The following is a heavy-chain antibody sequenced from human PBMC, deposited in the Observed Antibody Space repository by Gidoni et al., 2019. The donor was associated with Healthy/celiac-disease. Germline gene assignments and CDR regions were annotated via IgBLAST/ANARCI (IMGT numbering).Heavy chain of an antibody. V-gene: IGHV4-39*07. CDR2: IYYSGST. Sequence: QLQLQESGPGLVKLSETLSLTCTVSGGSISSSSYYWGWIRQPPGKGLEWIGSIYYSGSTYYNPSLKSRVTISVDTSKNQFSLKLSSVTAADTAVYYCARDGWDYYGSGNYFDYWGQGTLVTVSS. J-gene: IGHJ4*02. CDR1: GGSISSSSYY. D-gene: IGHD3-10*01. CDR3: ARDGWDYYGSGNYFDY.